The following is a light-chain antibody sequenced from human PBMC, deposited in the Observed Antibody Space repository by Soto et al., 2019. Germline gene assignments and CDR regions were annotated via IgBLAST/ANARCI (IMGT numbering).Light chain of an antibody. Sequence: QSALTQPASVSGSPVQSITISCTGTSSDVGGYNYVSWYQQHPGKAPKLMIYDVSNRPSGVSNRFSGSKSGNTASLTISGLQAEDEADYYCSSYTSSSTLGFGGGTQLTVL. CDR3: SSYTSSSTLG. V-gene: IGLV2-14*01. J-gene: IGLJ2*01. CDR1: SSDVGGYNY. CDR2: DVS.